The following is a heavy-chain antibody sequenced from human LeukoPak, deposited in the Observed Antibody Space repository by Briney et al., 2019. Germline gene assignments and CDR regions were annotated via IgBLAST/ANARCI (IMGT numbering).Heavy chain of an antibody. CDR3: AKDTYSKGDF. V-gene: IGHV3-7*01. CDR1: GFTVSSNY. Sequence: GGSLRLSCAASGFTVSSNYMTWVRQAPGKGLEWVANIKNDGAVKNYVDSVKGRFTISRDNAKNSLYLQMNSLRAEDTAVYYCAKDTYSKGDFWGQGVLVTVSS. J-gene: IGHJ4*02. CDR2: IKNDGAVK. D-gene: IGHD6-13*01.